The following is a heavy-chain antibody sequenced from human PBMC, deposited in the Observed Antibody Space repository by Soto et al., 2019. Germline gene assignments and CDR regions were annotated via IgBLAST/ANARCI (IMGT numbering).Heavy chain of an antibody. CDR2: ISSSDINI. D-gene: IGHD4-17*01. J-gene: IGHJ4*02. CDR1: GFTFSSYS. CDR3: ARDYGDYVPRNDY. Sequence: EVQLVESGGGLIQPGGSLRLSCAASGFTFSSYSMNWVRQAPGKGLEWISYISSSDINIYYADSVKDRFTISRDIAKNSLYLQMNSLRAADTAVYYCARDYGDYVPRNDYWGQGTLVTVSS. V-gene: IGHV3-48*01.